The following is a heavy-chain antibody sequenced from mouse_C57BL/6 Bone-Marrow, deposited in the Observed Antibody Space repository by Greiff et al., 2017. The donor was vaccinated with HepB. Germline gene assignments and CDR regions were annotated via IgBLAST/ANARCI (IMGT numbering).Heavy chain of an antibody. CDR2: IDPETGGT. J-gene: IGHJ2*01. CDR1: GYTFTDYE. V-gene: IGHV1-15*01. D-gene: IGHD1-1*01. CDR3: TIIGFFDY. Sequence: LVESGAELVRPGASVTLSCKASGYTFTDYEMHWVKQTPVHGLEWIGAIDPETGGTAYNQKFKGKAILTADKSSSTAYMELRSLTSEDSAVYYCTIIGFFDYWGQGTTLTVSS.